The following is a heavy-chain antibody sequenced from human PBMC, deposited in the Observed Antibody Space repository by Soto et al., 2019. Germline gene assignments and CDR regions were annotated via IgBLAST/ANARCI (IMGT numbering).Heavy chain of an antibody. CDR3: ARRVDFWSGYYNDYFDY. V-gene: IGHV5-51*01. J-gene: IGHJ4*02. CDR1: GYSFTSYW. Sequence: PGESLKISCKGSGYSFTSYWIGWVRQMPGKGLEWMGIIYPGDSDTRYSPSFQGQVTISADKSISTAYLQWSSLKASDTAMYYCARRVDFWSGYYNDYFDYWGQGTLVTVSS. CDR2: IYPGDSDT. D-gene: IGHD3-3*01.